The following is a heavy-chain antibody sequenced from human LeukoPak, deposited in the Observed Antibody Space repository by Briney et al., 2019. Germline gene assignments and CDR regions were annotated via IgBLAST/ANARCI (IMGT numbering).Heavy chain of an antibody. V-gene: IGHV4-59*01. J-gene: IGHJ3*02. CDR1: GRSINTYY. D-gene: IGHD1-7*01. CDR3: ATPWNYSAFDI. Sequence: SETLSLTCSVSGRSINTYYWTWIRQPPGKGLEWLGYIYYSGSTNYNPSLKSRVTISVDTSKNQFSLKLSSVTAADTAVYYCATPWNYSAFDIWGQGTMVTVSS. CDR2: IYYSGST.